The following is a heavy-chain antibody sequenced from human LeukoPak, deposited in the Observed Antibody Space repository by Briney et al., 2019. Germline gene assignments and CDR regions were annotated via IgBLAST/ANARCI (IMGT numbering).Heavy chain of an antibody. D-gene: IGHD5-12*01. Sequence: GGSLRLSCAASGFTFSSYVMHWVRQAPGKGLEWVAVVSNDGSTKYYADSVRGRFTISRDNSKNTLYLQMDSLRVDDTAVYYCAREVARPNFFDYWGQGTLVTVAS. CDR3: AREVARPNFFDY. V-gene: IGHV3-30*04. CDR1: GFTFSSYV. CDR2: VSNDGSTK. J-gene: IGHJ4*02.